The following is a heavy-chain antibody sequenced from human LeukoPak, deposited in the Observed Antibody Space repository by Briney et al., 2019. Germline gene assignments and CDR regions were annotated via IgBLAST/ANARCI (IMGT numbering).Heavy chain of an antibody. V-gene: IGHV3-30-3*01. CDR2: ISYDGSNK. J-gene: IGHJ4*02. CDR1: GFTFSSYA. D-gene: IGHD7-27*01. Sequence: GGSLRLSCAASGFTFSSYAMHWVRQAPGKGLEWVAVISYDGSNKYYADSVKGRFTISRDNSKNTLYLQMNSLRAEDTAVYYCAKDPRNWDFFGYWGQGTPVTVSS. CDR3: AKDPRNWDFFGY.